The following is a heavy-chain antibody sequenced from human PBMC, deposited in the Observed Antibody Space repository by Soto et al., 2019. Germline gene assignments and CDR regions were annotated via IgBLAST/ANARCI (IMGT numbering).Heavy chain of an antibody. CDR1: GYTFTGYY. CDR2: INPNSGGT. J-gene: IGHJ3*02. Sequence: ASVKVSCKASGYTFTGYYMHWVRQAPGQGLEWMGWINPNSGGTNYAQKFQGWVTRTRDTSISTAYMELSRLRSDETAVYYCARAPNCSGGSCYSGAAFDIWGQGTMVTVSS. CDR3: ARAPNCSGGSCYSGAAFDI. D-gene: IGHD2-15*01. V-gene: IGHV1-2*04.